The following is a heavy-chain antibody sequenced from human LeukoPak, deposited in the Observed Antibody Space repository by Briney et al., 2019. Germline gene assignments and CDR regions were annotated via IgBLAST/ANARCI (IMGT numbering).Heavy chain of an antibody. CDR1: GFTFSSHA. V-gene: IGHV3-23*01. Sequence: GGSLRLSCAASGFTFSSHAMSWVRQAPGKGLEWVSAIGDDVVSTYYAESVKGRFTISRDNSKNTLYLQMNSLRAEDTAVYYCARDLGGGKMGGYYYYGMDVWGQGTTVTVSS. D-gene: IGHD2-15*01. CDR2: IGDDVVST. CDR3: ARDLGGGKMGGYYYYGMDV. J-gene: IGHJ6*02.